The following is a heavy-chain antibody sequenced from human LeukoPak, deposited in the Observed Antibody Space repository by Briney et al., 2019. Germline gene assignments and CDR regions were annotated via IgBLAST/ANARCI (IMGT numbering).Heavy chain of an antibody. Sequence: ASVKVSCKASGYTFTGYYIHWVRQAPGQGLEWMGWINPNSGGTNYAQKFQGRVTMTWDTSISTAYMELSRLRSDDTAVYYCASDQDEWPTYQFDYWGQGTLVTVSS. CDR2: INPNSGGT. CDR3: ASDQDEWPTYQFDY. V-gene: IGHV1-2*02. D-gene: IGHD2-2*01. J-gene: IGHJ4*02. CDR1: GYTFTGYY.